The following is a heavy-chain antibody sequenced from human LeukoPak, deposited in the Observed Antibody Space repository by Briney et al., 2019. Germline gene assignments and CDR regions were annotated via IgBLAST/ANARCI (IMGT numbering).Heavy chain of an antibody. D-gene: IGHD3-10*01. CDR1: GFTFSGFS. Sequence: GGSLRLSCAASGFTFSGFSMSWVRQSPTKGLEWVANIKQDGSERYYVDSVKGRFTIPRDNAKNSLSLQMNNLRVEDTAVYYCARAGSHWHYVYWGQGTVVTVSS. J-gene: IGHJ4*02. CDR2: IKQDGSER. CDR3: ARAGSHWHYVY. V-gene: IGHV3-7*01.